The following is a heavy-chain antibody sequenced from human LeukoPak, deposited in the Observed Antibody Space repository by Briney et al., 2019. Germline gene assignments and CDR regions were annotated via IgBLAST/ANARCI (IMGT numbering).Heavy chain of an antibody. D-gene: IGHD2-21*02. Sequence: GGSLRLSCAASGFTFSNYGMHWVRQAPGKGLEWVAFIRYDGSNKYYAHSVKGRFTISRDNSKNTLYLQMNSLRAEDTAVYYCARGGLYGDYYFDYWGQGTLVTVTS. CDR2: IRYDGSNK. J-gene: IGHJ4*02. CDR1: GFTFSNYG. V-gene: IGHV3-30*02. CDR3: ARGGLYGDYYFDY.